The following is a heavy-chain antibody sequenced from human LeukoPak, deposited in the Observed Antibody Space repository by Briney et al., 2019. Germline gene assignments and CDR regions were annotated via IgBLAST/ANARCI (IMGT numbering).Heavy chain of an antibody. Sequence: GGSLRLSCAASGFTFSSYGMHWVRQAPGKGLEWVAVIWYDGSNKYYADSVKGRFTISRDNSKNTLYLQMNSLRAEDTAVYYCAKAGGSSWYRYYYYYMDVWGKGTTVTVSS. V-gene: IGHV3-33*06. CDR3: AKAGGSSWYRYYYYYMDV. CDR1: GFTFSSYG. D-gene: IGHD6-13*01. CDR2: IWYDGSNK. J-gene: IGHJ6*03.